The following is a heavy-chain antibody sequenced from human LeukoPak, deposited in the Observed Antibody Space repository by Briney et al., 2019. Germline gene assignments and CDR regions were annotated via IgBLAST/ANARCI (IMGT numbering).Heavy chain of an antibody. CDR2: FDPEDGET. CDR1: GYTLTELS. D-gene: IGHD3-10*01. J-gene: IGHJ6*02. V-gene: IGHV1-24*01. CDR3: ATGGSGTMVRGVWYYYGMDV. Sequence: ASVKVSCKASGYTLTELSMHWVRQAPGKGLEWMRGFDPEDGETIYPQKLQGRVTMTEDTSTDTAYMELSSLRSEDTAVYYCATGGSGTMVRGVWYYYGMDVWGQGTTVTVSS.